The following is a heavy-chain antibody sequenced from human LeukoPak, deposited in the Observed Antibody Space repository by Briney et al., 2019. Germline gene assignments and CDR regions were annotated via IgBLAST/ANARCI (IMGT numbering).Heavy chain of an antibody. CDR1: GGSFSGYY. CDR3: ARGDYYYYYYMDV. CDR2: INHSGST. J-gene: IGHJ6*03. Sequence: SETLSLTCAVYGGSFSGYYWSWIRQPPGKGLEWIGEINHSGSTNYNPSLKSRVTISIDTSKNQFSLKLSSVTAADTAVYYCARGDYYYYYYMDVWGKGTTVTISS. V-gene: IGHV4-34*01.